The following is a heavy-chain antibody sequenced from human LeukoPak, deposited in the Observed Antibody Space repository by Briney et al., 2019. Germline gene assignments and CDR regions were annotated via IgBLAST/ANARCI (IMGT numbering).Heavy chain of an antibody. Sequence: SVKVSCKASGGTFSSYAISWVRQAPGQGLEWMGGIIPIFGTANYAQKFQGRVTITADESTSTAYMELSSLRSEDTAVYYCATSYYDILGAFDYWGQGTLVTVSS. D-gene: IGHD3-9*01. CDR3: ATSYYDILGAFDY. V-gene: IGHV1-69*01. J-gene: IGHJ4*02. CDR2: IIPIFGTA. CDR1: GGTFSSYA.